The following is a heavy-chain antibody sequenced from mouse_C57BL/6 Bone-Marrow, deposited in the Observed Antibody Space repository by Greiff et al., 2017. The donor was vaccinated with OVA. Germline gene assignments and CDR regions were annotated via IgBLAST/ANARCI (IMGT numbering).Heavy chain of an antibody. CDR2: IDPENGDT. J-gene: IGHJ1*03. Sequence: VQLQQSGAELVRPGASVKLSCTASGFNIKDDYMHWVKQRPEQGLEWIGWIDPENGDTEYASKFQGKATITADTSSNTAYLQLSILTSENTAVYYCTTPYYYGSSYSYWYFDVWGTGTTVTVSS. V-gene: IGHV14-4*01. CDR3: TTPYYYGSSYSYWYFDV. D-gene: IGHD1-1*01. CDR1: GFNIKDDY.